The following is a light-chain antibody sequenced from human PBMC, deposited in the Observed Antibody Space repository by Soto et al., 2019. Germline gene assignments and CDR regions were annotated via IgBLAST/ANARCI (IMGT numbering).Light chain of an antibody. V-gene: IGKV3-11*01. CDR1: QSVSSY. CDR2: DAF. CDR3: QQYKT. Sequence: EIVLTQSPATLPLSPGERATLSCRASQSVSSYLAWYQQTPGQAPRLLIYDAFSRATGISDRFSASGSGTDFTLTISRLEPEDFAVYYCQQYKTFGQGTKVDIK. J-gene: IGKJ1*01.